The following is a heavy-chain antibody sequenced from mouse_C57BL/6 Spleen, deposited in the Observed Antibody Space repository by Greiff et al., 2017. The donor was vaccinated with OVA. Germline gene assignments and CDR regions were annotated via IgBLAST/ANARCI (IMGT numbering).Heavy chain of an antibody. D-gene: IGHD1-1*01. CDR2: IYPGDGDT. CDR3: ARGDTTVVDFDY. J-gene: IGHJ2*01. CDR1: GYAFSSYW. V-gene: IGHV1-80*01. Sequence: VKVVESGAELVKPGASVKISCKASGYAFSSYWMNWVKQRPGKGLEWIGQIYPGDGDTNYNGKFKGKATLTADKSSSTAYMQLSSLTSEDSAVYFCARGDTTVVDFDYWGQGTTLTVSS.